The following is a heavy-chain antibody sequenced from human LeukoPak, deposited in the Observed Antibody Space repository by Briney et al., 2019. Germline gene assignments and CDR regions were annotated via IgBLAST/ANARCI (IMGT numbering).Heavy chain of an antibody. Sequence: ASVKVSCKTSGYPFRNYDINWVRQATGQGLEWMGWISAYNGNTNYAQKLQGRVTMTTDTSTSTAYMELRSLRSDDTAVYYCARDDMGIAVAGLYWGQGTLVTVSS. J-gene: IGHJ4*02. CDR3: ARDDMGIAVAGLY. V-gene: IGHV1-18*01. D-gene: IGHD6-19*01. CDR1: GYPFRNYD. CDR2: ISAYNGNT.